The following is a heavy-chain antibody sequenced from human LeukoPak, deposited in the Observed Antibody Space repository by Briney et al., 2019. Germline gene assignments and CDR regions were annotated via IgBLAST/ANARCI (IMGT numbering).Heavy chain of an antibody. V-gene: IGHV1-18*01. Sequence: GASVKVSCKASGYTFTSYGISWVRQAPGQGLEWMGWTSAYNGNTNYAQKLQGRVTMTTDTSTSTAYMELRSLRSDDTAVYYCARGPMEYCSGGSCSLLFDYWGQGTLVTVSS. CDR1: GYTFTSYG. CDR2: TSAYNGNT. D-gene: IGHD2-15*01. CDR3: ARGPMEYCSGGSCSLLFDY. J-gene: IGHJ4*02.